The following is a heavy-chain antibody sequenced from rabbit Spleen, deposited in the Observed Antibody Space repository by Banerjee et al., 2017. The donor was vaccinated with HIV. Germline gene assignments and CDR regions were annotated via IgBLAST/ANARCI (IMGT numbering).Heavy chain of an antibody. D-gene: IGHD1-1*01. Sequence: QSLEESGGDLVKPGASLTLTCTASGVSFSSSSYMCWVRQAPGKGLEWIACIDTGSSGFTYFATWASGRFTISRTSSTTVTLRMTRLTAADTATYFCARDLVGVIGWNFYLWGQGTLVTVS. J-gene: IGHJ4*01. CDR3: ARDLVGVIGWNFYL. CDR1: GVSFSSSSY. CDR2: IDTGSSGFT. V-gene: IGHV1S40*01.